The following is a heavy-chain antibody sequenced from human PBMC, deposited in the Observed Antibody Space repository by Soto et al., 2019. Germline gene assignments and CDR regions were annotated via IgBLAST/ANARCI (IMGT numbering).Heavy chain of an antibody. J-gene: IGHJ4*02. CDR3: ARVNPSRMIVVVPAAGDY. CDR1: GYTFTSYG. D-gene: IGHD2-2*01. Sequence: QVQLVQSGAEVKKPGASVKVSCKASGYTFTSYGISWVRQAPGQGLEWMGWISAYNGNTNYAQKLQGRVTMTTDTSTSTAYMELRSLRSDDTAVYYCARVNPSRMIVVVPAAGDYWGQGTLVTVSS. V-gene: IGHV1-18*01. CDR2: ISAYNGNT.